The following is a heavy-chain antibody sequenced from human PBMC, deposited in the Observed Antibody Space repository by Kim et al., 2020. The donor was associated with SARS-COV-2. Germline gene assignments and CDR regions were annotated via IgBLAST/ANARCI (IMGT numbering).Heavy chain of an antibody. D-gene: IGHD3-10*01. CDR3: ARRRGSSSSGGHWFDS. V-gene: IGHV4-39*02. CDR2: IFYTGQP. Sequence: SETLSLTCAVSGDSIDNFNFYWDWVRQSPGKALEWIGSIFYTGQPYYSPSLKSRVTLLLDTSERHFSLTLASVTSTDSGVYFCARRRGSSSSGGHWFDS. J-gene: IGHJ5*01. CDR1: GDSIDNFNFY.